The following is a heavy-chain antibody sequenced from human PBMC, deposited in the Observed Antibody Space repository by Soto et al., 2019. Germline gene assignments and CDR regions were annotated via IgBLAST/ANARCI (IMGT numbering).Heavy chain of an antibody. J-gene: IGHJ6*02. CDR2: ISSSGSTI. Sequence: GGSLILSWSSSGFPLSRWAMNCVRQAPGRGLEWVSYISSSGSTIYYADSVKGRFTISRDNAKNSLYLQMNSLRAEDTAVYYCARDSVVPAAIGYYYYGMDVWRQGTTVNVS. CDR1: GFPLSRWA. V-gene: IGHV3-48*03. D-gene: IGHD2-2*01. CDR3: ARDSVVPAAIGYYYYGMDV.